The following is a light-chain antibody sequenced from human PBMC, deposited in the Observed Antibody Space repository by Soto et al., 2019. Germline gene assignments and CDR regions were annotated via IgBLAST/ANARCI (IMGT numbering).Light chain of an antibody. Sequence: EVVMTQSPATLSVSPGERATLSCRASQSVRSSYLAWYQQKPGQAPSLLIYGAFTRATGIPARFSGSGSGTDFTLTISSLEPEDFAVYYCQQRSNWPITFGQGTRLEI. CDR1: QSVRSSY. CDR2: GAF. V-gene: IGKV3-11*01. J-gene: IGKJ5*01. CDR3: QQRSNWPIT.